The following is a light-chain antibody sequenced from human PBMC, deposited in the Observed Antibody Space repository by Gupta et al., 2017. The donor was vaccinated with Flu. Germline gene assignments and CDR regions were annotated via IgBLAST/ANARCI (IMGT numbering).Light chain of an antibody. CDR3: SSYTSTGSFYV. V-gene: IGLV2-14*03. CDR1: SSHVGRSDS. Sequence: SALTQPASASRSPGMSITISCTGTSSHVGRSDSVSWYKHLPDQAPKLIIYDVTNRPSGVSNRFSGSKSGNTASLTISGLQAEDESDYYCSSYTSTGSFYVFGTGTKFTVL. CDR2: DVT. J-gene: IGLJ1*01.